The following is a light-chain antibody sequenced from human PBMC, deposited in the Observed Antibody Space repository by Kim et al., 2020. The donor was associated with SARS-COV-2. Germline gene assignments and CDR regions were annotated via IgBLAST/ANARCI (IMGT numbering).Light chain of an antibody. CDR3: ASYSSSTTVV. CDR2: DVS. J-gene: IGLJ2*01. V-gene: IGLV2-14*01. Sequence: QSALTQPASVSGSPGQSITISCTGTSSDVGVYNYVSWYQQHPGKAPKLMIYDVSTRPSGVSNRFSGSKSGSTASLTISGLQAEDESNYYCASYSSSTTVVFGGGTQLTVL. CDR1: SSDVGVYNY.